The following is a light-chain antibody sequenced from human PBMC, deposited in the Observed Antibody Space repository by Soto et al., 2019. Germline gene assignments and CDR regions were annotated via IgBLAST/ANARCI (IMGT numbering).Light chain of an antibody. V-gene: IGKV3-20*01. CDR3: QQYVSSPLT. CDR1: QSVSNNY. Sequence: EIVLTQSPGTLSLSPGEAATLSCRASQSVSNNYLAWYQQKPGQAPRLVISGASSRATAIPDRFSGSGSGTDFTLTISRLEPEDFAVYYCQQYVSSPLTFGGGTKVDIK. J-gene: IGKJ4*01. CDR2: GAS.